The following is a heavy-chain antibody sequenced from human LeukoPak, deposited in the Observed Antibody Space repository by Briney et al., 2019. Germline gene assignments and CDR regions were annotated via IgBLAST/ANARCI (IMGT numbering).Heavy chain of an antibody. V-gene: IGHV3-43D*03. D-gene: IGHD2-15*01. Sequence: GGSLRLSCAASGFTFDDYAMHWVRQAPGKGLEWVSLISWDGGSTYYADSVKGRFTISRDNAKNSLYLQMNSLRAEDTAVYYCARDLEGYCSGGSCYSWFDPWGQGTLVTVSS. CDR2: ISWDGGST. CDR1: GFTFDDYA. J-gene: IGHJ5*02. CDR3: ARDLEGYCSGGSCYSWFDP.